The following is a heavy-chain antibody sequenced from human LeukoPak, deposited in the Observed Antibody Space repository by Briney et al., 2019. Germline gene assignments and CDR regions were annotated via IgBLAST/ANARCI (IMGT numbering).Heavy chain of an antibody. Sequence: SETLSLTCTVSGDSISSSHYYWGWVRQPPGKGLEWIGEINHSGSTNYNPSLKSRVTISVDTSKNQFSLKLSSVTAADTAVYYCARKTRDGYRLKSDAFDIWGQGTMVTVSS. CDR2: INHSGST. J-gene: IGHJ3*02. V-gene: IGHV4-39*07. CDR1: GDSISSSHYY. D-gene: IGHD5-24*01. CDR3: ARKTRDGYRLKSDAFDI.